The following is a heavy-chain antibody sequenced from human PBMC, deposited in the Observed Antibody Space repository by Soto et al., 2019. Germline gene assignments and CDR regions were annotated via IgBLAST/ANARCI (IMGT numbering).Heavy chain of an antibody. CDR3: ARDKVAVATFVTLDY. Sequence: QVQLVESGGGVVQPGRSMRLSCAASGFTFSSYGMHWVRQAPGKGLEWVAVIWYDGSNKYYADSVKGRFTISRDNSKNTLYLQMNSLRAEDTAVYYCARDKVAVATFVTLDYWGQGTLVTVSS. V-gene: IGHV3-33*01. CDR2: IWYDGSNK. D-gene: IGHD6-19*01. CDR1: GFTFSSYG. J-gene: IGHJ4*02.